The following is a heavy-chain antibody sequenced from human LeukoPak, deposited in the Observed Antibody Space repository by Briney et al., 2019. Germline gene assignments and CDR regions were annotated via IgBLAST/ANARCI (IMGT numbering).Heavy chain of an antibody. CDR3: ASSAYHYYDSSGYYDYYYYMDV. CDR2: IYSGGST. V-gene: IGHV3-66*01. Sequence: GGSLRLSCAASGFTVSSNYMSWVRQAPGKGLEWVSVIYSGGSTYYADSVKGRFTISRDNSKNTLYLQMNSLRAEDTAVYYCASSAYHYYDSSGYYDYYYYMDVWGKGTTVTISS. D-gene: IGHD3-22*01. CDR1: GFTVSSNY. J-gene: IGHJ6*03.